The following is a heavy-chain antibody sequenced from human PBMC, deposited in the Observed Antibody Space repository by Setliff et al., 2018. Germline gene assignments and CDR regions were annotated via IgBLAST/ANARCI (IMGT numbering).Heavy chain of an antibody. CDR3: ASRSGVVEDPPRQVILDDGFDI. J-gene: IGHJ3*02. D-gene: IGHD2-15*01. Sequence: PSETLSLTCTVSGGSISSSSYYWGWIRQPPGKGLEWVGSIYYSGSTYYNPSLKSRVTISVDTSKNQFSLKLTSVTAADTAVYYCASRSGVVEDPPRQVILDDGFDIWGQGTMVTVSS. CDR2: IYYSGST. CDR1: GGSISSSSYY. V-gene: IGHV4-39*01.